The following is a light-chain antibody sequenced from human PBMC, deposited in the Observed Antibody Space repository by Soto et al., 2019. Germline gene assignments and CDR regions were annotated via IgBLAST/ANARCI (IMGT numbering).Light chain of an antibody. Sequence: DIQMTQSRSSLSASVGDRVTITCRASQTISTYLNWYQQKPGKAPKLLINIASSLQSGVPSRFSGSGSGTDFTLTISNVQPEDFATYYCQQTYSTPQPFGQGTRLEIK. CDR3: QQTYSTPQP. J-gene: IGKJ5*01. V-gene: IGKV1-39*01. CDR2: IAS. CDR1: QTISTY.